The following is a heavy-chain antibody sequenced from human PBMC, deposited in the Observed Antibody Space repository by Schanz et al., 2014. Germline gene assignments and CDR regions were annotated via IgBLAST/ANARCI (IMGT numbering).Heavy chain of an antibody. CDR2: IKSDGSST. D-gene: IGHD3-10*01. V-gene: IGHV3-74*01. CDR3: ARPALWFGDNCFDP. J-gene: IGHJ5*02. CDR1: GFTFSSYW. Sequence: EVQLVESGGGLVQPGGSLRLSCAASGFTFSSYWMHWVRQVPGKGLVWVSRIKSDGSSTSYADSVKGRFTISRDNAKSTLYLQMNSLRAEDTAVYYCARPALWFGDNCFDPWGQGPLVNGSS.